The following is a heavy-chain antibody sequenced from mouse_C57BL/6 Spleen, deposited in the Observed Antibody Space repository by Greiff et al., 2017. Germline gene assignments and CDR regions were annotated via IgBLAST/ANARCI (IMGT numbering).Heavy chain of an antibody. CDR1: GFTFNTYA. Sequence: EAGGGLVQPKGSLKLSCAASGFTFNTYAMHWVRQAPGKGLEWVARIRSKCSNYATYYADSVKDRFTISRDDSQSMLYLQMNNLKTEDTAMYYCVRGEGFDYWGQGTTLTVSS. CDR3: VRGEGFDY. J-gene: IGHJ2*01. CDR2: IRSKCSNYAT. V-gene: IGHV10-3*01.